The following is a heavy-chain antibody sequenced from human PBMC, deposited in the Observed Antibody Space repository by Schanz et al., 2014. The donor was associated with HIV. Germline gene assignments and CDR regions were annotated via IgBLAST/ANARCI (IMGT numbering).Heavy chain of an antibody. V-gene: IGHV3-30*19. CDR2: ISYDGSNK. CDR3: TKDIVAGASEY. Sequence: QVQLVESGGGLVKPGGSLRLSCAASGFTFRDYGMHWVRQAPGKGLEWVAVISYDGSNKNYAGSVKGRFTISRDNSKNMLYLQMTSLRVEDTAVYYCTKDIVAGASEYWGQGTLVIVSS. J-gene: IGHJ4*02. CDR1: GFTFRDYG. D-gene: IGHD6-19*01.